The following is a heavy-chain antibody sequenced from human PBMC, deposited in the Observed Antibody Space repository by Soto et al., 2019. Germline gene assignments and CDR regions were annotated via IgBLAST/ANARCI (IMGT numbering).Heavy chain of an antibody. CDR3: ARRRLPRRENDFDI. CDR2: IYTSGST. D-gene: IGHD4-17*01. J-gene: IGHJ3*02. Sequence: SETLSLTCTVSGGSISSYYWSWIRQPAGKGLEWIGRIYTSGSTYYNPSLKSRVTISVDTSKNQFSLKLSSVTAADTAVYYCARRRLPRRENDFDIWGQGTMVTVSS. CDR1: GGSISSYY. V-gene: IGHV4-4*07.